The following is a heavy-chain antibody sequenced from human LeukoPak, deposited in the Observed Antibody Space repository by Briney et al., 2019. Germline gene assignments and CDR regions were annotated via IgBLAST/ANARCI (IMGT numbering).Heavy chain of an antibody. Sequence: GRSLRLSCAASGFTFSTYALHWVRQAPGKGLEWVAVISYDGNNKYNADSVKGRSTISRDNSKNTLYLQMNSLRAEDTAVYYCARDGYWGQGTLVTVSS. J-gene: IGHJ4*02. CDR2: ISYDGNNK. CDR1: GFTFSTYA. CDR3: ARDGY. V-gene: IGHV3-30*14.